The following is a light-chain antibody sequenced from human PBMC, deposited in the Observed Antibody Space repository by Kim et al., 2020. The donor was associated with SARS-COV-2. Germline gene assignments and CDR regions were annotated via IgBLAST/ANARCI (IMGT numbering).Light chain of an antibody. J-gene: IGLJ1*01. Sequence: ELTQDPAVSVALGQTVRITCQGYSLRRYYASWYQQKPRQAPVLVIYGKNNRPSGIADRFSGSFSEDTASSGNIAFLTITGAQAEDVADYNCNSRETCDQYGLGTWTKVT. CDR2: GKN. V-gene: IGLV3-19*01. CDR1: SLRRYY. CDR3: NSRETCDQYG.